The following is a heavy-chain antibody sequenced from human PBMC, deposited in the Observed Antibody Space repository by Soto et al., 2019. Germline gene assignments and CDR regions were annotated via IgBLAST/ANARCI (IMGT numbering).Heavy chain of an antibody. J-gene: IGHJ6*02. Sequence: QVQLQESGPGLVKPSQTLSLTCTVSGGSISSGGYYWSWIRQHPGKGLEWIGYIYYSGSTYYNPSLNSLVTISVDTSKNQFSLKLSSVTAADTAVYYCARVRDREATFYYYYGMDVWGQGTTVTVSS. D-gene: IGHD5-12*01. V-gene: IGHV4-31*01. CDR1: GGSISSGGYY. CDR2: IYYSGST. CDR3: ARVRDREATFYYYYGMDV.